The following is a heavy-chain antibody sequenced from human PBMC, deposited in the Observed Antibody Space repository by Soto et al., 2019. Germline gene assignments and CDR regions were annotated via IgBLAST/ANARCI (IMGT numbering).Heavy chain of an antibody. CDR3: AIDEGQVDMLFDP. V-gene: IGHV1-69*08. D-gene: IGHD2-8*01. Sequence: QVQLVQSGAEVKKPGSSVKVSCKASGGTFSSYTISWVRQAPGQGLEWMGRIIPILGIANYAQKCQGRVTITADKSTSTAYMELSSLRSEDTAVYYCAIDEGQVDMLFDPWGQGTLVTVSS. CDR1: GGTFSSYT. J-gene: IGHJ5*02. CDR2: IIPILGIA.